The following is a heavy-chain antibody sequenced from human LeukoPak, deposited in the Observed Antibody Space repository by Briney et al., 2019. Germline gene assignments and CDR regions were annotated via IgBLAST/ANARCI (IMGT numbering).Heavy chain of an antibody. CDR2: ISAYNGNT. V-gene: IGHV1-18*01. J-gene: IGHJ6*03. CDR1: GYTFTSYG. Sequence: ASVKVSCKASGYTFTSYGISWVRQAPGQGLEWMGWISAYNGNTNYAQKLQGRVTMTTDASTTTAYMELRSLRSDDTAVYYCVRDGHRLYDYYYYYMDVWGKGTTVTVSS. D-gene: IGHD2-2*02. CDR3: VRDGHRLYDYYYYYMDV.